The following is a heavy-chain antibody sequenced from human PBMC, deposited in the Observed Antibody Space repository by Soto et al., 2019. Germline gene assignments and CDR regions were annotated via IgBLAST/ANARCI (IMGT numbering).Heavy chain of an antibody. CDR3: AKVDSLQGDRDFWSGYYSPPYYYYGMDV. D-gene: IGHD3-3*01. CDR2: ISYDGSNK. CDR1: GFTFSSYG. J-gene: IGHJ6*02. Sequence: PGGSLRLSCAASGFTFSSYGMHWVRQAPGKGLEWVAVISYDGSNKYYADSVKGRFTISRDNSKNTLYLQMNSLRAEDTAVYYCAKVDSLQGDRDFWSGYYSPPYYYYGMDVWGQGTTVTVSS. V-gene: IGHV3-30*18.